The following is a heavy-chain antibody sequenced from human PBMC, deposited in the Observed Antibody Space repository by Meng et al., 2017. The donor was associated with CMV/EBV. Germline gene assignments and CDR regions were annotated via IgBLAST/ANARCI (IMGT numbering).Heavy chain of an antibody. Sequence: QVHVQGSGPRLLKPSEPLSPTFTVSGGSISSYYWGWIRQPAGKGLEWIGRIYTSGSTNYNPSLKSRVTMSVDTSKNQFSLKLSSVTAADTAVYYCARHGDTAMVVGIDYWGQGTLVTVSS. J-gene: IGHJ4*02. CDR1: GGSISSYY. D-gene: IGHD5-18*01. CDR2: IYTSGST. V-gene: IGHV4-4*07. CDR3: ARHGDTAMVVGIDY.